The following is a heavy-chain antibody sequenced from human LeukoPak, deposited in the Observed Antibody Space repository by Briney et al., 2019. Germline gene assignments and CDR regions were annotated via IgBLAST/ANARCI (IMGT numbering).Heavy chain of an antibody. Sequence: SETLSLTCTVSGGSISSYYWSWIRQPAGKGLEWIGRIYTSGSTNYNPSLKTRVTISIDTSKNQFSLKLSSVTAADTAVYYCARVILTGYSNDFWGQGTLVTVSS. V-gene: IGHV4-4*07. D-gene: IGHD3-9*01. CDR2: IYTSGST. J-gene: IGHJ4*02. CDR1: GGSISSYY. CDR3: ARVILTGYSNDF.